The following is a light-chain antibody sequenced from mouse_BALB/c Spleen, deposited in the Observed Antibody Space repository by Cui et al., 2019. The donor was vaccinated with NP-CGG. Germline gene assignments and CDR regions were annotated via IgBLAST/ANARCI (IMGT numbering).Light chain of an antibody. Sequence: QAVLSHESALTTSPGETVTLTCRSSTGAVTTNNYANWVQEKPDHLFTGLIGGTNNRAPGVPARFSGSLIGDKAALTITGPQTEDEAIYFCALWYSNHWVFGGGTKLTVL. V-gene: IGLV1*01. CDR2: GTN. CDR1: TGAVTTNNY. CDR3: ALWYSNHWV. J-gene: IGLJ1*01.